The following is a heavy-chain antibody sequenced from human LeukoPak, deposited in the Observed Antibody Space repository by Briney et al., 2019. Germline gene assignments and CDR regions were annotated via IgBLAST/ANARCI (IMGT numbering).Heavy chain of an antibody. V-gene: IGHV4-34*01. CDR1: GGSFSGNY. J-gene: IGHJ4*02. CDR2: INHSGST. Sequence: SEILSLTCAVYGGSFSGNYWTWIRQSPGKGLEWIGEINHSGSTNYNPSLKSRVTISVDTSKNRFSLNLISVTAADTAVYYCARAPAAAGTIDYWGQGTLVTVSS. CDR3: ARAPAAAGTIDY. D-gene: IGHD6-13*01.